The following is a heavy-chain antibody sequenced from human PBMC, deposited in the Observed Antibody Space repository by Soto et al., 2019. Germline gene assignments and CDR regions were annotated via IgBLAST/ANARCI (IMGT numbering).Heavy chain of an antibody. V-gene: IGHV1-2*02. CDR3: AHISGDPSRGGKFDY. CDR2: INPNSGGT. CDR1: AYTFTDYY. Sequence: QVQLVQSGAEVKKPGASVKVSCKASAYTFTDYYMHWLRQAPGQGLEWMGWINPNSGGTNYAQRFQGRVTVTRDTSISTAYMELSSLRSDDTAVYYCAHISGDPSRGGKFDYWGQGTLVTVSS. J-gene: IGHJ4*02. D-gene: IGHD7-27*01.